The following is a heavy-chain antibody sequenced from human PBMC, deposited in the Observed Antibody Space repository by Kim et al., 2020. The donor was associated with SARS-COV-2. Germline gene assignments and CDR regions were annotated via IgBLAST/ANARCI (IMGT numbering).Heavy chain of an antibody. Sequence: SYADSVHGRFTIARDNAKNTLYLQMNSLRAEDTAVYYCARDPTNYYDSIDWGQGTLVTVSS. CDR3: ARDPTNYYDSID. V-gene: IGHV3-74*01. D-gene: IGHD3-22*01. J-gene: IGHJ4*02.